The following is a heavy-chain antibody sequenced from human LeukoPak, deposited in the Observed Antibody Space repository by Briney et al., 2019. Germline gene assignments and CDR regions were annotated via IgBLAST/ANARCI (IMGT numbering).Heavy chain of an antibody. D-gene: IGHD6-13*01. CDR1: GYTFTGYY. CDR2: IIPIFGTA. Sequence: ASVKVSCKASGYTFTGYYIHWVRQAPGQGLEWMGGIIPIFGTANYAQKFQGRVTITADKSTSTAYMELSSLRSEDTAVYYCVRVFGQQLKYWGQGTLVTVSS. V-gene: IGHV1-69*06. J-gene: IGHJ4*02. CDR3: VRVFGQQLKY.